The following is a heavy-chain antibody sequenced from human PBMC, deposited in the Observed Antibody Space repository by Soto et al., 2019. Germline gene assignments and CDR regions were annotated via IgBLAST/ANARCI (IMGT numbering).Heavy chain of an antibody. CDR1: GYTFTSYG. V-gene: IGHV1-18*04. CDR2: ISAYNGNT. Sequence: GASVKVSCKASGYTFTSYGISWVRQAPGQGLEWMGWISAYNGNTNYAQKLQGRVTMTTDTSTSTAYMELRSLRSDDTAVYYCARDKAHYGDDLTLDYWGQGTLVTVSS. J-gene: IGHJ4*02. D-gene: IGHD4-17*01. CDR3: ARDKAHYGDDLTLDY.